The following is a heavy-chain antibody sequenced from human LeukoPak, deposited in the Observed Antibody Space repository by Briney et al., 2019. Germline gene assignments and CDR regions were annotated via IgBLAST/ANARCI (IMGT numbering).Heavy chain of an antibody. Sequence: SETLSLTCSLSGGSISTTYWSWIRQSPGKGLEWIAFINNRGTTNYNPSLKSRVTISVDTSKNQFSLKLSSVTAADTAVYYCARHAYYYGSGSYYNPHDAFDIWGQGTMVTVSS. V-gene: IGHV4-59*08. D-gene: IGHD3-10*01. J-gene: IGHJ3*02. CDR3: ARHAYYYGSGSYYNPHDAFDI. CDR2: INNRGTT. CDR1: GGSISTTY.